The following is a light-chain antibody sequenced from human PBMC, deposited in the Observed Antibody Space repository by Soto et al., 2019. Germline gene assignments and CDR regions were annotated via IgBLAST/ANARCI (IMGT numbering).Light chain of an antibody. J-gene: IGLJ1*01. CDR2: EVS. CDR3: RSYTSSSTLYV. CDR1: SSDVGGYNY. Sequence: QSALTQPASVSGSPGQSITISCTGTSSDVGGYNYVSWYQQHPGKAPKLMIYEVSNRPSGVSNRFSGSKSGNTASLTISGLHAEDEADYYCRSYTSSSTLYVFRTGTKLTVL. V-gene: IGLV2-14*01.